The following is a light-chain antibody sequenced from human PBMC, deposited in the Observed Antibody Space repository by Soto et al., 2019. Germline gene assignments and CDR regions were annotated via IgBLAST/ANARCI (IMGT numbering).Light chain of an antibody. CDR2: DAS. Sequence: EIVLTPSPATLSLSPGARATLSCRASPSVSSSLAWYQPKPGQAPRLLIYDASNRATGIPARFSGSGSGTDFTLTISSLEPEDFAVYYCQQRSNWPLITFGQGKRLEIK. V-gene: IGKV3-11*01. J-gene: IGKJ5*01. CDR3: QQRSNWPLIT. CDR1: PSVSSS.